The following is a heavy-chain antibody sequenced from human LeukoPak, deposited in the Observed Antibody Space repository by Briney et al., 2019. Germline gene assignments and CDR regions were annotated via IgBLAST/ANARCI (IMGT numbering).Heavy chain of an antibody. CDR2: ISSGSSTI. J-gene: IGHJ5*02. CDR1: GFTFNSYS. D-gene: IGHD6-13*01. V-gene: IGHV3-48*01. CDR3: ASSIAAPGTLFDP. Sequence: PGGSLRLSCAASGFTFNSYSINWVRQAPGKGLEWVSYISSGSSTIYYADSVRGRFTISRDNAKNSLYLQMNSLRAEDTAVYYCASSIAAPGTLFDPWGQGTLVTVSS.